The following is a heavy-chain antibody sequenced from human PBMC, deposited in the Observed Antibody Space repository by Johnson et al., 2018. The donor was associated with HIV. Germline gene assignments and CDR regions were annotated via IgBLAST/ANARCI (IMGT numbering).Heavy chain of an antibody. CDR1: GFTFSAYY. CDR2: ISNAGSTI. CDR3: ARDQGYSEAAFDI. V-gene: IGHV3-11*04. J-gene: IGHJ3*02. D-gene: IGHD2-21*01. Sequence: QVQLVESGGGLVKPGGSLRLSCAASGFTFSAYYMNWIRQAPGKGLDWVSYISNAGSTIYYADSVTGRFTISRDNAKNTLYLQMNRLGAEDSAVYYCARDQGYSEAAFDIWGQGTMVTVSS.